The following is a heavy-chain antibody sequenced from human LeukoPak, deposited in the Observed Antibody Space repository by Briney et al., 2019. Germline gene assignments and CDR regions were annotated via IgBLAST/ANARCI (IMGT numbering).Heavy chain of an antibody. CDR2: IYYSGST. CDR1: GGSISSSSYY. CDR3: ARQARITILGVANWFDP. Sequence: PSETLSLTCTVSGGSISSSSYYWGWIRQPPGKGLEWIGSIYYSGSTYYNPSLKSRVTISVDTSKNQFSLKLSSVTAADTAVYYCARQARITILGVANWFDPWGQGTLVTVSS. D-gene: IGHD3-3*01. J-gene: IGHJ5*02. V-gene: IGHV4-39*01.